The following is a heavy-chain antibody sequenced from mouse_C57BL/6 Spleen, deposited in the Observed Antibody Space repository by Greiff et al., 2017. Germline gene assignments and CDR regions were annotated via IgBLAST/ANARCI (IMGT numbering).Heavy chain of an antibody. V-gene: IGHV1-22*01. CDR2: INPNNGGT. CDR3: ALEGVAKYYFDY. D-gene: IGHD1-3*01. J-gene: IGHJ2*01. Sequence: EVQLQQSGPELVKPGASVKMSCKASGYTFTDYNMHWVKQSHGKSLEWIGYINPNNGGTSYNQKFKGKATLTVNKSSSTAYMELRSLTSEDSAVYYCALEGVAKYYFDYWGQGTTLTVSS. CDR1: GYTFTDYN.